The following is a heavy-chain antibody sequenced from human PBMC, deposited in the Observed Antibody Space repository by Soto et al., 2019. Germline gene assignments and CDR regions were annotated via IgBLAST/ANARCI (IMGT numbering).Heavy chain of an antibody. CDR3: AKELILGYCSGGSCQFDY. V-gene: IGHV3-23*01. D-gene: IGHD2-15*01. Sequence: EVQLLESGGGLVQPGGSLRLSCAASGFTFSSYAMSWVRQAPGKGLEWVSAISGSGGSTYYADSVKGRFTISRDNSKNTLYLQMNSLRAEDTAVYYCAKELILGYCSGGSCQFDYGGQGTLVTVSS. J-gene: IGHJ4*02. CDR1: GFTFSSYA. CDR2: ISGSGGST.